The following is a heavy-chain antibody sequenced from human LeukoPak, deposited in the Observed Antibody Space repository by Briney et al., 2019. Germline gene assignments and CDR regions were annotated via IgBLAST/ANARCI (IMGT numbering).Heavy chain of an antibody. V-gene: IGHV3-74*01. J-gene: IGHJ4*02. Sequence: GGSLRLSCTASGFTFNNCWMHWVRQTPGKGLVWVSRISKDGSTTNYADSVKGRFTISRDNAKNTLYLQMNSLTAEDTALYYCARGASSGYRIDYWGQGTLVPVSA. CDR3: ARGASSGYRIDY. D-gene: IGHD5-18*01. CDR1: GFTFNNCW. CDR2: ISKDGSTT.